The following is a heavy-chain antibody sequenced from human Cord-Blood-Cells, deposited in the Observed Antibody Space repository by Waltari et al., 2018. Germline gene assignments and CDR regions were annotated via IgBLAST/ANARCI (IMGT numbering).Heavy chain of an antibody. Sequence: QLQLQESGPGLVKPSETLSLTCTVSGGSISSSSYYWGWIRQPPGKGLEWIGSIYYSGSTYYNPSLKGRVTISVDTSKNQFSLKLSSVTAADTAVYYCARSYYDILTGYPQFDYWGQGTLVTVSS. CDR1: GGSISSSSYY. V-gene: IGHV4-39*01. CDR2: IYYSGST. CDR3: ARSYYDILTGYPQFDY. J-gene: IGHJ4*02. D-gene: IGHD3-9*01.